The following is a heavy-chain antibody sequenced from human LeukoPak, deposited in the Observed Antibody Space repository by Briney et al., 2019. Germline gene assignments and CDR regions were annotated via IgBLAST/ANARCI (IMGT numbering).Heavy chain of an antibody. CDR1: GYIFTSYW. Sequence: GESLKISCKCSGYIFTSYWIGGVRRLPGKGLEWMGIIYPGDSDTRYSPSFQGQVTISADKSSSTAYLQWSSLKASDTAMYYCARHQYYYDSSGLNWFDPWGQGTLVTVSS. CDR3: ARHQYYYDSSGLNWFDP. J-gene: IGHJ5*02. V-gene: IGHV5-51*01. D-gene: IGHD3-22*01. CDR2: IYPGDSDT.